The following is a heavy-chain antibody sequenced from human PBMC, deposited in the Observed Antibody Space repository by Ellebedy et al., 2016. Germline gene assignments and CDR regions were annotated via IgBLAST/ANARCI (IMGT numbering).Heavy chain of an antibody. J-gene: IGHJ3*02. CDR1: GGSISSSDLY. V-gene: IGHV4-39*01. Sequence: SETLSLTXTVSGGSISSSDLYWGWIRQSPGKGLEWIASIYYSGSSYYNPSLKSRVNISVDTSMNQFSLKLTSVTAADSAVYYCAGRDTGAVGAYEMWGHGTTVIVSS. CDR2: IYYSGSS. CDR3: AGRDTGAVGAYEM. D-gene: IGHD1-1*01.